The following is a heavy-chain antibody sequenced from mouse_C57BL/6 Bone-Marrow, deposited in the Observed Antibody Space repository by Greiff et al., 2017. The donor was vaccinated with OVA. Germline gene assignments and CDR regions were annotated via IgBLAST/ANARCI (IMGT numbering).Heavy chain of an antibody. D-gene: IGHD1-1*01. CDR1: GYTFTSYW. V-gene: IGHV1-55*01. CDR2: IYPGSGST. Sequence: VQLQQPGAELVKPGASVKMSCKASGYTFTSYWITWVKQRPGQGLEWIGDIYPGSGSTNYNKKFKSKATLTVDTSSSTAYMQLSSLTSEDSAVYYCALITTVVATYWYFDVWGTGTTVTVSS. J-gene: IGHJ1*03. CDR3: ALITTVVATYWYFDV.